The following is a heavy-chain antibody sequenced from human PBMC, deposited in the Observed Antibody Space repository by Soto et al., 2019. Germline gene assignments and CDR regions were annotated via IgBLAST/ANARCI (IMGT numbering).Heavy chain of an antibody. CDR3: ARDGGYGMDV. D-gene: IGHD2-15*01. CDR1: GFTFNTYG. Sequence: SLRLSCAASGFTFNTYGMHWVRQAPGKGLEWVSVTWYDGSNIHYADSVKGRFTISRDNSKNTLYLQMNSLRAEDTAVYYCARDGGYGMDVWGQGTTVTVSS. J-gene: IGHJ6*02. V-gene: IGHV3-33*01. CDR2: TWYDGSNI.